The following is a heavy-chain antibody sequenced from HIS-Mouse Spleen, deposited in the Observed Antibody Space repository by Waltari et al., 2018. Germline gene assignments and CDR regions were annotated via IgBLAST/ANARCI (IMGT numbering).Heavy chain of an antibody. CDR1: GFTFSSYG. J-gene: IGHJ4*02. CDR3: AKGSTTSIAARFDY. D-gene: IGHD6-6*01. CDR2: ISYDGSNK. Sequence: QVQLVESGGGVVQPGRSLRLSCAASGFTFSSYGMHWVRQAPVKGLEWVAVISYDGSNKYYADSVKGRFTISRDNSKNTLYLQMNSLRAEDTAVYYCAKGSTTSIAARFDYWGQGTLVTVSS. V-gene: IGHV3-30*18.